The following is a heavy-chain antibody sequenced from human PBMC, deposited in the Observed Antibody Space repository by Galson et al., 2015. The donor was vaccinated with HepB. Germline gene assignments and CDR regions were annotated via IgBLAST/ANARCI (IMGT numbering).Heavy chain of an antibody. CDR3: AKGYYYDSSGPFDS. CDR2: ISGSGDTT. CDR1: GFTFSSYA. Sequence: SLRLSCAASGFTFSSYAMNWVRQAPGKGLEWVSRISGSGDTTYYADSVKGRFTISRDNSKTTLFLQMYSLRAEDTAVYYCAKGYYYDSSGPFDSWGQGTLVTVSS. V-gene: IGHV3-23*01. D-gene: IGHD3-22*01. J-gene: IGHJ4*02.